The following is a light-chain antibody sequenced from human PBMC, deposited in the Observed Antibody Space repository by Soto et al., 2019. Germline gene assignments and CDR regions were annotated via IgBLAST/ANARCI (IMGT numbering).Light chain of an antibody. V-gene: IGLV2-14*03. J-gene: IGLJ3*02. Sequence: QSALTQPASVSGAPGQSIAISCTGTSGDVGAYNYVSWYQHHPGKAPKFLIYDVTNRPSGVSNRFSGSKSGNSAFLTISGLQAEDEAEYYCTSFTISSTGVFGGGTKLTVL. CDR3: TSFTISSTGV. CDR1: SGDVGAYNY. CDR2: DVT.